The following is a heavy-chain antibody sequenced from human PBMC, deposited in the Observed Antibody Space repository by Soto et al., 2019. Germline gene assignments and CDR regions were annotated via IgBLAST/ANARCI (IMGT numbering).Heavy chain of an antibody. CDR2: IWYDGSNK. D-gene: IGHD3-22*01. Sequence: PGGSLRLSCAASGFTFSSYGMHWVRQAPGKGLEWVAVIWYDGSNKYYADSVKGRFTISRDNSKNTLYLQMNSLRAEDTAAYYCARAMGGDYYDSSGYGTPDFDYWGQGTLVTVSS. CDR1: GFTFSSYG. J-gene: IGHJ4*02. V-gene: IGHV3-33*01. CDR3: ARAMGGDYYDSSGYGTPDFDY.